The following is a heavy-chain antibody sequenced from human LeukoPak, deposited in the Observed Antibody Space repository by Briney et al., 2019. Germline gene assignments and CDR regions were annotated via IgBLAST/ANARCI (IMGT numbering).Heavy chain of an antibody. CDR2: ISAYNGNT. D-gene: IGHD3-10*01. Sequence: ASVKVSCKASGYTFTSYGISWVRQAPGQGLEWMGWISAYNGNTNYAQKLQGRVTMTTDTSTSTAYMELRSLRSDDTAMYYCARTGRYGSGTNAFDIWGQGTMVTVSS. V-gene: IGHV1-18*01. CDR1: GYTFTSYG. J-gene: IGHJ3*02. CDR3: ARTGRYGSGTNAFDI.